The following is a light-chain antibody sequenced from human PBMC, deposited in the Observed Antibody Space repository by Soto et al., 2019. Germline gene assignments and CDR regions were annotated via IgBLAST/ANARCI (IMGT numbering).Light chain of an antibody. CDR2: LEGSGSY. CDR1: SEHSSYI. Sequence: QSVLTQSSSASASLGSSVKLTCTLSSEHSSYIIAWHQQQPGKAPRYLMKLEGSGSYNKGSGVPDRFSGSSSGADRYLTISNLQSEDEADYYCETWDSNTRVFGGGTQLTVL. CDR3: ETWDSNTRV. V-gene: IGLV4-60*03. J-gene: IGLJ3*02.